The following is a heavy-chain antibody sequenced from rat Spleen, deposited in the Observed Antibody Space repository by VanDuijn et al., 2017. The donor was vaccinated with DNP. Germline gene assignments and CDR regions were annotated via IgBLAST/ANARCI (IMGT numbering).Heavy chain of an antibody. CDR1: GFTFSDYN. CDR3: ARHDYGSYYFDY. CDR2: ISTSGGST. V-gene: IGHV5-7*01. Sequence: EVQLVESGGGLVQPGRSLKLSCVASGFTFSDYNMAWVRQAPKKGLEWVATISTSGGSTYYRDSVKGRFTISRDNAKSTLYLQMDSLRSEDTATYYCARHDYGSYYFDYWGQGVMVTVSS. D-gene: IGHD1-3*01. J-gene: IGHJ2*01.